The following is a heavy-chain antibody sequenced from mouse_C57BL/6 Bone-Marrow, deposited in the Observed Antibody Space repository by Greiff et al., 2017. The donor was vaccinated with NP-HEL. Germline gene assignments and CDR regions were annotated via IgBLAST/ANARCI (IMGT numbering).Heavy chain of an antibody. J-gene: IGHJ4*01. D-gene: IGHD2-2*01. CDR3: ASRLVWLRYAMEG. CDR1: GYTFTSYW. V-gene: IGHV1-55*01. Sequence: VQLQQPGAELVKPGASVKMSCKASGYTFTSYWITWVKQRPGQGLEWIGDIYPGSGSTNYNEKFKSKATLTVDTSSSTAYMQLSSLTSEDSAVYYCASRLVWLRYAMEGWGQGTSVTV. CDR2: IYPGSGST.